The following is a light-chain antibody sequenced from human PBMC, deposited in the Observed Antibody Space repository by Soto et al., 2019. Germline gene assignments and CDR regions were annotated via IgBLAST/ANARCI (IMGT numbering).Light chain of an antibody. CDR2: DVS. CDR1: SSDVGAYNY. CDR3: NSFTSTTSTTPYV. J-gene: IGLJ1*01. Sequence: QSALTQPASVSGSPGQSITISCTGTSSDVGAYNYVSWYQQYPGKAPKLMIYDVSNRPSGVSDRFSGSKSGNTASLTISGLQAEDEADHYCNSFTSTTSTTPYVFGTGTKLTVL. V-gene: IGLV2-14*01.